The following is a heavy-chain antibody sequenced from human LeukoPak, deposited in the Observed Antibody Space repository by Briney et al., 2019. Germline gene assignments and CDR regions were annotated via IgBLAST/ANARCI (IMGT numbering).Heavy chain of an antibody. J-gene: IGHJ6*03. Sequence: SETLSLTCTVSGGSISSYYWNWIRQPPGKGLEWIGYIYYSGSTNYNPSLKSRVTISVDTSKNQFSLKLSSVTAADTAVYYCARQTGAYYYYMDVWGKGTTVTVSS. CDR1: GGSISSYY. CDR3: ARQTGAYYYYMDV. V-gene: IGHV4-59*08. CDR2: IYYSGST. D-gene: IGHD7-27*01.